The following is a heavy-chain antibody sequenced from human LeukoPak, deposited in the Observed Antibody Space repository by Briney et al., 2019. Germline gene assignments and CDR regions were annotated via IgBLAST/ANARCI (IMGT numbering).Heavy chain of an antibody. CDR2: INGDKGNT. Sequence: GASVKVSCTASGYIFTRYAMYWVRQAPGQRLEWMGWINGDKGNTKYSQKFQGRVTITRDTSASTAHMELSSLRTEDAAVYYCARVAGSGSYYKPHNWFDPWGQGTLVTVSS. J-gene: IGHJ5*02. CDR3: ARVAGSGSYYKPHNWFDP. CDR1: GYIFTRYA. V-gene: IGHV1-3*01. D-gene: IGHD3-10*01.